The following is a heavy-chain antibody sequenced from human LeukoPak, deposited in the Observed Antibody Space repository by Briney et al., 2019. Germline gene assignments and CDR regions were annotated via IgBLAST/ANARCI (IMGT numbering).Heavy chain of an antibody. CDR1: GGSISSYY. CDR2: IYTSGST. J-gene: IGHJ2*01. V-gene: IGHV4-4*07. Sequence: SETLSLTCTVSGGSISSYYWSWIRQPAGKGLEWIGRIYTSGSTNYNPSLKSRVTMSVDTSKNQFSLKLSSVTAADTAVYYCASHLSPRRLGWYFDLWGRGTLVTVSS. D-gene: IGHD3-10*01. CDR3: ASHLSPRRLGWYFDL.